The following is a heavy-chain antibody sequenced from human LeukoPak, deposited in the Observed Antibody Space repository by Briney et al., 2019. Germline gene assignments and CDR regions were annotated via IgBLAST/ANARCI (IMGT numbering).Heavy chain of an antibody. CDR3: ARDPRVVPAAHDAFDI. D-gene: IGHD2-2*01. CDR2: ISSISSYI. V-gene: IGHV3-21*01. CDR1: GFTFSSYS. J-gene: IGHJ3*02. Sequence: GGSLRLSCAASGFTFSSYSMNWVRQAPGKGLEGVSSISSISSYIYYADSVKGRFTISRDNAKNSLYLQMNSLRAEDTAVYYCARDPRVVPAAHDAFDIWGQGTMVTVSS.